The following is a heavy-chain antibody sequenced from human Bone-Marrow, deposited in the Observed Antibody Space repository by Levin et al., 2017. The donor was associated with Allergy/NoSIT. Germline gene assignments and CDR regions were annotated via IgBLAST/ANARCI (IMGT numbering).Heavy chain of an antibody. CDR1: RLSVTNNY. J-gene: IGHJ6*02. Sequence: PGGSLRLSCAASRLSVTNNYMSWVRQAAGKGLEWVSTISVDGSISDADSVKGRVSLSRDSSKNTVYLQVNSLRADDTAVYYCAVGNSQGLDVWGQGTTVIVS. CDR3: AVGNSQGLDV. V-gene: IGHV3-53*01. D-gene: IGHD4-23*01. CDR2: ISVDGSI.